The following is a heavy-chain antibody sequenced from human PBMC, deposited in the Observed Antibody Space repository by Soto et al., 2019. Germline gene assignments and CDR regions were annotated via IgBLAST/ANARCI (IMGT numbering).Heavy chain of an antibody. CDR3: VKGRPVVVAAYFDY. CDR2: ISSNGGNT. CDR1: GFTFSSSA. Sequence: HPGGSLRLSCSASGFTFSSSAMHWVRQAPGKGLEYVSAISSNGGNTYYADSVKGRFTISRDNSKNTLYLQMSSLRAEDTAVYYCVKGRPVVVAAYFDYWGQGTLVTVSS. J-gene: IGHJ4*02. D-gene: IGHD2-15*01. V-gene: IGHV3-64D*06.